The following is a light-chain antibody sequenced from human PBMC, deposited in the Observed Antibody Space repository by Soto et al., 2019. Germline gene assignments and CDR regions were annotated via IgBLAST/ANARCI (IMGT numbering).Light chain of an antibody. CDR3: QQYKTYMYT. V-gene: IGKV1-5*03. CDR2: RAS. CDR1: QSIDSW. J-gene: IGKJ2*01. Sequence: DIQMTQSPSTLSASVGDRVTITCRASQSIDSWLAWYQQKPGKAPKLLIYRASSLESGVPSRFSGSRSGTEFTLTISSLQPVDFATYYCQQYKTYMYTFAQGTKLEIK.